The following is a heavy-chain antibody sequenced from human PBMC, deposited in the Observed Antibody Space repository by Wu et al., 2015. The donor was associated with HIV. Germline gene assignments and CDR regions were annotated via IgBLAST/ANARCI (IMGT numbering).Heavy chain of an antibody. CDR3: ARADQLGYDYGHWNYDV. CDR2: IIPVFGAA. Sequence: QVQVVQSGAEVKKPGSSVKVSCQASGGTFSKYAITWVRQAPGQGLEWMGRIIPVFGAADYAQKFRDRVTITADESTSTGYMELSSLRSEDTAVYYCARADQLGYDYGHWNYDVWGHGTLVTVSS. D-gene: IGHD4/OR15-4a*01. J-gene: IGHJ2*01. CDR1: GGTFSKYA. V-gene: IGHV1-69*13.